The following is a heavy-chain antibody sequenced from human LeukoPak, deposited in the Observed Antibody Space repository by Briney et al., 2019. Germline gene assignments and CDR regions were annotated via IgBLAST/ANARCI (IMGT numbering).Heavy chain of an antibody. V-gene: IGHV3-30-3*01. CDR3: ARPRSGAHDAFDI. CDR1: GFTFSSYA. CDR2: ISYDGSNK. D-gene: IGHD3-10*01. Sequence: GGSLRLSCAASGFTFSSYAMHWVRQAPGKGLEWVAVISYDGSNKYYADSVKGRFTISRDNSKNTLYLQMNSLRAEDTAVYYCARPRSGAHDAFDIWGQGTMVTVSS. J-gene: IGHJ3*02.